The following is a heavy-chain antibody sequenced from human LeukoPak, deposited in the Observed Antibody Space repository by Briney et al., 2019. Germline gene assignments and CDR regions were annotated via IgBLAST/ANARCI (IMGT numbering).Heavy chain of an antibody. CDR2: VIPVLGKA. J-gene: IGHJ6*03. V-gene: IGHV1-69*13. CDR1: GGTFFNYG. D-gene: IGHD3-3*01. CDR3: ARARAPTKHYDFWSGYNRDGFFYYYMDV. Sequence: ASVKVSCKASGGTFFNYGVTWVRQAPGQGLEWTGGVIPVLGKAHYAQSLQGRVTITADESTSTAYMELSSLRFEDTAVYYCARARAPTKHYDFWSGYNRDGFFYYYMDVWGKGTTVTVSS.